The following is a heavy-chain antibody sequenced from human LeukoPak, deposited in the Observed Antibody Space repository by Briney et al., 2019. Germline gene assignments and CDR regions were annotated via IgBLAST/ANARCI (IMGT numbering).Heavy chain of an antibody. CDR2: IYYSGST. D-gene: IGHD4-23*01. CDR1: GGSMSPYH. Sequence: SETLSLTCTVSGGSMSPYHWGWIRQPPGKGLEWTGYIYYSGSTNYNPSLKSRVTISVDTSKNQFSLKLSSVTAADTAVYYCARGFRYGGNPDRWGQGTLVTVSS. CDR3: ARGFRYGGNPDR. V-gene: IGHV4-59*12. J-gene: IGHJ5*02.